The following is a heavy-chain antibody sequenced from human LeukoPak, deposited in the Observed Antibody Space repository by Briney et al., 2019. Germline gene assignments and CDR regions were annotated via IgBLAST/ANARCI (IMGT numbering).Heavy chain of an antibody. CDR1: GYTFSIYY. CDR3: ARAKGLFDH. CDR2: INPSGGST. Sequence: GASVTVSCKASGYTFSIYYIHWVRHAPGQGLEWMGIINPSGGSTSYTQKFQGRLTMTRDTSTSTVYMELSSLRSEDTAVYYCARAKGLFDHWGQGTLVTVSS. J-gene: IGHJ4*02. V-gene: IGHV1-46*01.